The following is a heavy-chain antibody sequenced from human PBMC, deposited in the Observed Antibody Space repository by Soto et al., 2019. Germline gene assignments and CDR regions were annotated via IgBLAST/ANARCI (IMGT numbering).Heavy chain of an antibody. V-gene: IGHV3-15*07. CDR2: IKSKTDGGTT. CDR1: GFTFSNAW. Sequence: EVHLVESGGGLVKPGGSLRLSCAASGFTFSNAWMNWVRQAPGKGLEWVGRIKSKTDGGTTDYAAPVKGRFTISRDDSKNTLYLQMNSLKTEDTAVYYCTTDPVTMIVVVPSSGWGQGTLVTVSS. CDR3: TTDPVTMIVVVPSSG. J-gene: IGHJ4*02. D-gene: IGHD3-22*01.